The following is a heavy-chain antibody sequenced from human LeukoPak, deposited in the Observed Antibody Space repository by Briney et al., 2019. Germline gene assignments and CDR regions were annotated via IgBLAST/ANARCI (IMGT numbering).Heavy chain of an antibody. V-gene: IGHV4-34*01. J-gene: IGHJ4*02. CDR2: INHSGST. CDR3: ARVPKDYGSGSTYYFDY. CDR1: GGSFSSYY. Sequence: SETLSLTCAVYGGSFSSYYWSWIRQPPGKGLEWIGEINHSGSTNYNPSLKSRVTISVDTSKNQFSLKLSSVTAADTAVYYCARVPKDYGSGSTYYFDYWGQGTLVTVSS. D-gene: IGHD3-10*01.